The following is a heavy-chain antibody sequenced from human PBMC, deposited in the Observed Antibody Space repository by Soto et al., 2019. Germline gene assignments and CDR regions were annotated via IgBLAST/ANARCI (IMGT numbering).Heavy chain of an antibody. CDR2: IIPIFGTA. V-gene: IGHV1-69*13. Sequence: SLKVSCKASGGTFSSYAISWVRQAPGQGLEWMGGIIPIFGTANYAQKFQGRVTITADESTSTAYMELSSLRSEDTAVYYCAREDYDILTGYVWGQGTTVTVSS. D-gene: IGHD3-9*01. CDR3: AREDYDILTGYV. CDR1: GGTFSSYA. J-gene: IGHJ6*02.